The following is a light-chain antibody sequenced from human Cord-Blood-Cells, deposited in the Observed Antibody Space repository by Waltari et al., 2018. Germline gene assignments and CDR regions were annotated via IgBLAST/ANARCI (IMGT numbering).Light chain of an antibody. CDR3: QQYYSTPWT. CDR2: WAS. V-gene: IGKV4-1*01. Sequence: DIVMTQSSDSLAVSLGERANINCKSNQSVLHSSNNKNYLAWYQQKPGQPPKLLIYWASTRESGVPYRFSGSGSGTDFTLTISSLQAEDVAVYSCQQYYSTPWTFGQGTKVEIK. CDR1: QSVLHSSNNKNY. J-gene: IGKJ1*01.